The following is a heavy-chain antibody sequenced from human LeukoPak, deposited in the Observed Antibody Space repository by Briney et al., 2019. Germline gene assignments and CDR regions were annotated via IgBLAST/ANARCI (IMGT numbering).Heavy chain of an antibody. D-gene: IGHD5-24*01. CDR1: GFTFSYAW. CDR2: ISSSSSTI. Sequence: GGSLRLSCAASGFTFSYAWMSWVRQAPGKGLEWVSYISSSSSTIYYADSVKGRFTISRDNAKNSLYLQMNSLRDEDTAVYYCARVRGGFDYYYGMDVWGQGTTVTVSS. J-gene: IGHJ6*02. V-gene: IGHV3-48*02. CDR3: ARVRGGFDYYYGMDV.